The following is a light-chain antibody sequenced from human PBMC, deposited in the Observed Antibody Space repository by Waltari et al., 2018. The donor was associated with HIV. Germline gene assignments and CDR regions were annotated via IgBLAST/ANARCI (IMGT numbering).Light chain of an antibody. Sequence: QSALTQSASVSGSPGQSITISCTGTISDVGGYDYVSWYQQHPGNAPKLMIYEVSNRPAGVATRCSGSKSGNTASLSISGRQAEDEADYYCTSYTSSTTLVFGTGTKVTVL. CDR3: TSYTSSTTLV. CDR2: EVS. J-gene: IGLJ1*01. CDR1: ISDVGGYDY. V-gene: IGLV2-14*01.